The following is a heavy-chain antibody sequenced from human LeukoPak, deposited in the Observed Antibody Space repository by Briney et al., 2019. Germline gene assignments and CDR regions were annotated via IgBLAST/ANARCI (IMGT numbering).Heavy chain of an antibody. CDR1: GYAFTSCG. V-gene: IGHV1-18*01. CDR2: ISAYNGNT. D-gene: IGHD5-18*01. J-gene: IGHJ3*02. Sequence: ASVKLSCKGSGYAFTSCGISWVRQAPGQGLEWMGWISAYNGNTNYAQKLQGRVTMTTDTSTSTAYMELMSLRSDDTSVSYSAGPYETDTAMVTYAFDIWGQGTMVTVSS. CDR3: AGPYETDTAMVTYAFDI.